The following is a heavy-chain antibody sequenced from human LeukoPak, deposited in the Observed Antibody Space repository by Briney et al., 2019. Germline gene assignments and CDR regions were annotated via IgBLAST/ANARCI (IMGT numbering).Heavy chain of an antibody. CDR3: ARDSVAGTFDY. Sequence: GRSLRLSCAASGFTFSSYAMHWVRQAPGKGQEWVAVISYDGSNKYYADSVKGRFTISRDNSKNTLYLQMNSLRAEDTAVYYCARDSVAGTFDYWGQGTLVTVSS. D-gene: IGHD6-19*01. CDR1: GFTFSSYA. CDR2: ISYDGSNK. V-gene: IGHV3-30-3*01. J-gene: IGHJ4*02.